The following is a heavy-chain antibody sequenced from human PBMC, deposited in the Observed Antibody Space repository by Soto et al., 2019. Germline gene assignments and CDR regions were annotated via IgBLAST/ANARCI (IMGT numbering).Heavy chain of an antibody. V-gene: IGHV1-46*01. CDR1: GYTFTSYY. CDR2: INPSGGST. J-gene: IGHJ1*01. CDR3: AKAGGGYSFTRVRGWTFQH. D-gene: IGHD3-22*01. Sequence: ASVKVSCKASGYTFTSYYMHWVRQAPGQGLEWMGIINPSGGSTSYAQKFQGRVTMTRDTSTSTVYMELSSLRSEDTAVYCCAKAGGGYSFTRVRGWTFQHWGQGTLVTVSS.